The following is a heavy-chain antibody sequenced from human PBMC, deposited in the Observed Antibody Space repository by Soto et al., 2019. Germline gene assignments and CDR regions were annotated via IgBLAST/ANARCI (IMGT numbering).Heavy chain of an antibody. D-gene: IGHD2-2*01. V-gene: IGHV1-58*01. CDR3: AAETYCSSTSCSNRYYYYGMDV. Sequence: QMQLVQSGPEVKKPGTSVKVSCKASGFTFTSSAVQWVRQARGQRLEWIGWIVVGSGNTNYAQKSQERVTITRDMSTSTAYMELSSLRSADTAVYYCAAETYCSSTSCSNRYYYYGMDVWGQGTTVTVSS. CDR1: GFTFTSSA. CDR2: IVVGSGNT. J-gene: IGHJ6*02.